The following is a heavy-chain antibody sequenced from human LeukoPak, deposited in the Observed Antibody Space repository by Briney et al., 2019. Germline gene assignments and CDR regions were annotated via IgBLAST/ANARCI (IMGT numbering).Heavy chain of an antibody. CDR1: GFTFSRYW. CDR2: IKQDGSEA. Sequence: GGSLRLSCAASGFTFSRYWMAWVHQAPGKGLEWVANIKQDGSEAVYVDSVRGRFTISRDNAKNSLYLQMNSLRVEDTAMYYCSNGIYDKSYWGQGTLVTVSS. J-gene: IGHJ4*02. V-gene: IGHV3-7*01. CDR3: SNGIYDKSY. D-gene: IGHD2-8*01.